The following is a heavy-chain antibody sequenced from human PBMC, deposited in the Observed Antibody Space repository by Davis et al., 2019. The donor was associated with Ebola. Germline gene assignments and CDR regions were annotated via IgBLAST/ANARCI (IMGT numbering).Heavy chain of an antibody. Sequence: GESLKISCAASGFTFSSYAMHWVRQAPGKGLEWVAVISYDGSNKYYADSVKGRFTISRDNSKNTLYLQMNSLRAEDTAMYYCSSWVSSHFDFWGRGTLVTVSS. CDR3: SSWVSSHFDF. V-gene: IGHV3-30-3*01. CDR1: GFTFSSYA. CDR2: ISYDGSNK. J-gene: IGHJ4*02. D-gene: IGHD6-13*01.